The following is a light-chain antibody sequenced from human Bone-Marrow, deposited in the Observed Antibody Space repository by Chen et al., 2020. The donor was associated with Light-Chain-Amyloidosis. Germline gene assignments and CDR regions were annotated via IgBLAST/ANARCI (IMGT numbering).Light chain of an antibody. CDR3: QSADSSGTYEVI. J-gene: IGLJ2*01. V-gene: IGLV3-25*03. Sequence: SNELRQPPSGSVSPGQTARITCSGDDLPTKYAYWYQQKPGQAPVLVIHRDTERPSGISERFSGSSSGTTATLTISGVQAEDEADYHCQSADSSGTYEVIFGGGTKLTVL. CDR1: DLPTKY. CDR2: RDT.